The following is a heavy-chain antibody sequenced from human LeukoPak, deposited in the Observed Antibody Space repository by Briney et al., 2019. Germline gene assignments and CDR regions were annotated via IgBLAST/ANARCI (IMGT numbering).Heavy chain of an antibody. J-gene: IGHJ4*02. CDR3: VRGQAIVVVPGAMRF. CDR1: GFTFDDYG. CDR2: INWNGDDI. Sequence: GGSLRLSCAASGFTFDDYGMNWVRQVPGKGLEWISGINWNGDDIGYANSVKGRFTISRDNAKHSVSLQMDSLTADDTALYYCVRGQAIVVVPGAMRFWGQGTLVTVSS. V-gene: IGHV3-20*04. D-gene: IGHD2-2*01.